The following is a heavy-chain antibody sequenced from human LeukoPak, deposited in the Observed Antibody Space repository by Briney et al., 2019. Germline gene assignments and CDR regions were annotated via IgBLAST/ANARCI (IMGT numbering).Heavy chain of an antibody. Sequence: GGSLRLSCAASGLTFDVYAVHWVRQAPGKGLEWVSGITWSNGEIAYADSVKGRFTISRDNAKMYLQMNSLRTEDTAVYYCAKSLRNGSGWASDYWGQGTLVTVPS. CDR3: AKSLRNGSGWASDY. J-gene: IGHJ4*02. V-gene: IGHV3-9*01. CDR2: ITWSNGEI. D-gene: IGHD6-19*01. CDR1: GLTFDVYA.